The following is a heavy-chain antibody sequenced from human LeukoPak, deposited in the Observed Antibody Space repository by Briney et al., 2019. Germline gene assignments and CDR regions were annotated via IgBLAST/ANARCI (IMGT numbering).Heavy chain of an antibody. V-gene: IGHV3-48*03. CDR3: ARVGATTRRTLDY. J-gene: IGHJ4*02. CDR2: ISSSGSTI. CDR1: GFTFRSYE. Sequence: GGSLRLSCVASGFTFRSYEMNWARQAPGKGLEWVSDISSSGSTIYYADSVKGRFTISRDNAKNSLYLQMNSLRAEDTAVYYCARVGATTRRTLDYWGQGTLVTVSS. D-gene: IGHD1-26*01.